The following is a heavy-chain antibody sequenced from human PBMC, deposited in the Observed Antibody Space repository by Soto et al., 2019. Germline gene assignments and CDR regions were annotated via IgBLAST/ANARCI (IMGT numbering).Heavy chain of an antibody. CDR2: ISGSGASA. CDR1: GFTFSNYA. J-gene: IGHJ4*02. V-gene: IGHV3-23*01. CDR3: ARMRPYDYVWGSYPLDYFDF. Sequence: PGGSLRLSCAASGFTFSNYAMSWVRQAPGKGLEWVSGISGSGASAYYADSVKGRFTISRDNSKNTLYLQINSLRAEDTADYYCARMRPYDYVWGSYPLDYFDFWGQGTLVTVSS. D-gene: IGHD3-16*02.